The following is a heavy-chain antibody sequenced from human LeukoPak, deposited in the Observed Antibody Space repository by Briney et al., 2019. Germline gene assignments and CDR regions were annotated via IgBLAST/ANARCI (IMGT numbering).Heavy chain of an antibody. CDR3: ARHGYDYVWGSYRYYFDY. Sequence: SETLSLTCTVSGGSISSYYWSWLRQPPGKGLEWIGYIYYSGSTNYNPSLKSRVTISVDTSKNQFSLKLSSVTAADTAVYYCARHGYDYVWGSYRYYFDYWGQGTLVTVSS. V-gene: IGHV4-59*08. D-gene: IGHD3-16*02. J-gene: IGHJ4*02. CDR1: GGSISSYY. CDR2: IYYSGST.